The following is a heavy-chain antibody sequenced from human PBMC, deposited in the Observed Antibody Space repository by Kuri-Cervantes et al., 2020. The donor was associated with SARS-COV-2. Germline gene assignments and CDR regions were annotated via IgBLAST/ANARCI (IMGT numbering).Heavy chain of an antibody. CDR2: ITGSAVRP. D-gene: IGHD5-24*01. CDR1: GFTFSSYA. J-gene: IGHJ4*02. CDR3: AKVISVEKARVGEN. Sequence: GGSLRLSCSASGFTFSSYAMTWVRQAPGKGLEWVSTITGSAVRPNYADSVKGRFTTSRDNSKNTMYLQRNSVRAEDTALYYCAKVISVEKARVGENWGQGTLVTVSS. V-gene: IGHV3-23*01.